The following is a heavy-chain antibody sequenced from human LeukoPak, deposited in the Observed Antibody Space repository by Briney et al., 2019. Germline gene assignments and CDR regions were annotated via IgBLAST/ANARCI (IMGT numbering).Heavy chain of an antibody. J-gene: IGHJ4*02. CDR3: ARAFRGTDYWLFGPFDY. Sequence: SETLSLTCTVSGGSISSYYWSWIRQPAGKGLERIGRIYTSGSTNYNPSLKSRVTMSVDTSKNQFSLKLSSVTAADTAVYYCARAFRGTDYWLFGPFDYWGQGTLVTVSS. CDR1: GGSISSYY. CDR2: IYTSGST. D-gene: IGHD1-7*01. V-gene: IGHV4-4*07.